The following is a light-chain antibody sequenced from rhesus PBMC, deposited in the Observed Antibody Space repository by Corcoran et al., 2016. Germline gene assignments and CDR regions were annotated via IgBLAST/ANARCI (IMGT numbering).Light chain of an antibody. CDR3: QQYDYLPFT. Sequence: DIQMTQSPSSLSASVGDKVTISRHASQGISSWLVWYQQKPGKAPKPLIYSASSLQSGAPSRFSGSASWTDYTLTISSLQPEEFATYYCQQYDYLPFTFDPGTKLDIK. CDR1: QGISSW. J-gene: IGKJ3*01. V-gene: IGKV1-19*01. CDR2: SAS.